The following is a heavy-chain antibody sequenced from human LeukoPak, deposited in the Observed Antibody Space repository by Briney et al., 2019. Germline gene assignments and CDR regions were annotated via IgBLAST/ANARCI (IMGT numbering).Heavy chain of an antibody. CDR1: GGTFSSYA. CDR3: ARSRYGSGSYCFGY. Sequence: SVKVSCKASGGTFSSYAISWVRQAPGQGLEWMGGIIPIFGTANYAQKFQGRVTMTRDTSISTAYMELSRLRSDDTAVYYCARSRYGSGSYCFGYWGQGTLVTVSS. CDR2: IIPIFGTA. V-gene: IGHV1-69*05. J-gene: IGHJ4*02. D-gene: IGHD3-10*01.